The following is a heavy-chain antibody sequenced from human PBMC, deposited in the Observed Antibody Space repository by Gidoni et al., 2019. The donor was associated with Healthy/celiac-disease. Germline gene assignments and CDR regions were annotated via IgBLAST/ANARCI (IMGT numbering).Heavy chain of an antibody. CDR3: ARGGGGDCYSVGSLVCYFDY. CDR1: GGTFSSYA. D-gene: IGHD2-21*02. CDR2: IIPIFGTA. V-gene: IGHV1-69*06. Sequence: QVQLVQSGAEVKKPGSSVKVSCKASGGTFSSYAICWVRQAPGQGLEWMGGIIPIFGTANYAQKFQGRVTITADKSTSTAYMELSSLRSEDTAVYYCARGGGGDCYSVGSLVCYFDYWGQGTLVTVSS. J-gene: IGHJ4*02.